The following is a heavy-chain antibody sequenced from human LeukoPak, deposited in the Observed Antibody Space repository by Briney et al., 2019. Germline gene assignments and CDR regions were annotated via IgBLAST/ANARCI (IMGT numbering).Heavy chain of an antibody. J-gene: IGHJ5*02. CDR1: GFTFTTYW. CDR3: ARDPWYMVRGVIIDGWFDH. V-gene: IGHV3-48*01. D-gene: IGHD3-10*01. Sequence: GGSLRLSCAASGFTFTTYWMSWVRQAPGKGREGVSYISSRSSTIYYTDSVKGGFTISRDNAKNSLYLQINSLRAEDTAVYYCARDPWYMVRGVIIDGWFDHWGQGTLVTVSS. CDR2: ISSRSSTI.